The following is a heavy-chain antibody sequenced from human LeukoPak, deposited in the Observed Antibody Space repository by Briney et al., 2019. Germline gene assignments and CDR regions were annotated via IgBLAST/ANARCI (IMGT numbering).Heavy chain of an antibody. Sequence: NSSETLSLTCAVYGGSFSGYYWSWIRQPPGKGLEWIGEINHSGSTNYNPSLKSRVTISVDTSKNQFSLKLSSVTAADTAVYYCASFSLLVRGVITEAFDPWGQGTLVTVSS. CDR2: INHSGST. J-gene: IGHJ5*02. V-gene: IGHV4-34*01. D-gene: IGHD3-10*01. CDR1: GGSFSGYY. CDR3: ASFSLLVRGVITEAFDP.